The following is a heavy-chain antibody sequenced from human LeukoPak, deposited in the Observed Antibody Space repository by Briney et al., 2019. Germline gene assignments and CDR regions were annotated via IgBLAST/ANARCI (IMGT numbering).Heavy chain of an antibody. Sequence: GGSLRLSCAASGFTFSSYAMSWVRQAPGKGLEWVSAISGSGGSTYYADSVKGRFAISRDNSKNTVYLQMNSLRGEDTAVYYCASYHSGGSHYYWGQGTLVTVSS. CDR1: GFTFSSYA. CDR2: ISGSGGST. V-gene: IGHV3-23*01. D-gene: IGHD6-19*01. J-gene: IGHJ4*02. CDR3: ASYHSGGSHYY.